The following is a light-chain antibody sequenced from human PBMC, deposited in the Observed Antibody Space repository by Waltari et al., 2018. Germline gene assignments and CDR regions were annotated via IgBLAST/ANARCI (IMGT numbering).Light chain of an antibody. CDR1: NLGAQY. CDR3: QAWDSSTVV. V-gene: IGLV3-1*01. Sequence: SYELTQPPSVSVSPGQTASITCFGDNLGAQYAYWYQQRPGQSPVVVIYQDGKRPSGIPERFSGSNSGNTATLTISGTQAMDEADYYCQAWDSSTVVFGGGTKLTVL. CDR2: QDG. J-gene: IGLJ2*01.